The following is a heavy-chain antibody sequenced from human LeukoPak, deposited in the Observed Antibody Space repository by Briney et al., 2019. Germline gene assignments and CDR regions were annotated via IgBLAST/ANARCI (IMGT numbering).Heavy chain of an antibody. Sequence: HPGGSLRLSCAASGFTFSSYGMHWVRQAPGKGLEWVAFIRYDGSNKYYADSVKGRFTISRDNAKNSLYLQMNSLRAEDTAVYYCARLAYSGSYYYYYYYMDVWGKGTTVTISS. CDR2: IRYDGSNK. CDR1: GFTFSSYG. CDR3: ARLAYSGSYYYYYYYMDV. V-gene: IGHV3-30*02. J-gene: IGHJ6*03. D-gene: IGHD1-26*01.